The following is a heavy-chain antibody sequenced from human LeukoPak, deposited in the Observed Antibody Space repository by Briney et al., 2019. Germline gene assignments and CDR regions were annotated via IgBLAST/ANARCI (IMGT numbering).Heavy chain of an antibody. J-gene: IGHJ6*03. CDR1: GGSISSSSYY. CDR3: ARADYSSSWSHDYYYMDV. Sequence: SETLSLTCTVSGGSISSSSYYWGWIRQPPGKGLQWIGSIYHSGNTYYNPSHKSRVSMSVDTSKNQFSLNLSSVTAADTAVYYCARADYSSSWSHDYYYMDVWGKGTTVTVSS. D-gene: IGHD6-13*01. CDR2: IYHSGNT. V-gene: IGHV4-39*07.